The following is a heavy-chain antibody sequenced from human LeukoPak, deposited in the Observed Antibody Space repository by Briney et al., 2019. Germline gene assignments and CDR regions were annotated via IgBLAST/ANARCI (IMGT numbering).Heavy chain of an antibody. J-gene: IGHJ4*02. CDR2: IYYSGST. Sequence: SETLSLTCTVSGGSINSYYWSWFRQPPGKSLEWIGYIYYSGSTNYNPSLKSRVTISVDTSKNQFSLKLSSVTAADTAVYYCARDESAFDYWGQGTLVTVSS. D-gene: IGHD4/OR15-4a*01. V-gene: IGHV4-59*01. CDR1: GGSINSYY. CDR3: ARDESAFDY.